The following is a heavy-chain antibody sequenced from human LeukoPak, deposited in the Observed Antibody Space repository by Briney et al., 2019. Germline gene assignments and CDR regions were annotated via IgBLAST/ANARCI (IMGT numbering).Heavy chain of an antibody. CDR3: ARRSSSWYYGMDV. CDR2: ISGSGGST. V-gene: IGHV3-23*01. D-gene: IGHD6-13*01. CDR1: GFTFSSYA. J-gene: IGHJ6*02. Sequence: GGSLRLSCAASGFTFSSYAMSWVRQAPGKGLEWVSAISGSGGSTYYADSVKGRFTISRDNSKNTLYLQMNSLRAEDTAVYYCARRSSSWYYGMDVWGQGTTVTVSS.